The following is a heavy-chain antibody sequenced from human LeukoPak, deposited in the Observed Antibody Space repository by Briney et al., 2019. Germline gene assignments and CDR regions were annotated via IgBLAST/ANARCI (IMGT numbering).Heavy chain of an antibody. CDR3: ARGVEPLAANTLAY. V-gene: IGHV3-53*01. D-gene: IGHD1-14*01. Sequence: GGSLRLSCAASGFTVITNDMTWVRQAPGKGLEWVSVLYSDGNTKYADSVQGRFTISRGNSKNTLYLEMNSLSADDTAVYYCARGVEPLAANTLAYWGQGTLVTVSS. CDR2: LYSDGNT. CDR1: GFTVITND. J-gene: IGHJ4*02.